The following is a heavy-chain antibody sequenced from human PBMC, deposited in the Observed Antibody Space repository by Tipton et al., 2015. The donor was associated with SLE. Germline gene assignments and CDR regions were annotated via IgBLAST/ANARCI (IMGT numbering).Heavy chain of an antibody. V-gene: IGHV3-21*06. CDR2: ISSSSSYI. Sequence: SLRLSCAASGFTFSSYSMNWVRQAPGKGLEWVSSISSSSSYIYYAESMKGRFTISRDNSKNVLYLQMNSLRAEDTGLYYCVKESRIAATVIYNWIESWGQGALVTVSS. CDR1: GFTFSSYS. J-gene: IGHJ5*01. D-gene: IGHD2-15*01. CDR3: VKESRIAATVIYNWIES.